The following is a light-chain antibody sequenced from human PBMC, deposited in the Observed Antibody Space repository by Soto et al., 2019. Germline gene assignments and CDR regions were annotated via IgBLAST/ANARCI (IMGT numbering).Light chain of an antibody. V-gene: IGKV2-24*01. CDR1: QSLVHSDGRTY. CDR3: MQATQYRPYT. Sequence: DIVLTQTPLSSPVTLGQPASISCRSSQSLVHSDGRTYLSWFHQRPGQPPRLLIHQVPNRLSGVPERFSGIGAGTDFTLKISRVEAEDVGIYFCMQATQYRPYTFGQGTKLEI. CDR2: QVP. J-gene: IGKJ2*01.